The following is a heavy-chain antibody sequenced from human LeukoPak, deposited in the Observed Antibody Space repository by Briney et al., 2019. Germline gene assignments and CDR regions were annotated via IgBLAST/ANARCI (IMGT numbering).Heavy chain of an antibody. J-gene: IGHJ5*02. CDR3: ARDNVAAAGKAYNWFDP. CDR1: GGSIRSYY. CDR2: IYTSGST. V-gene: IGHV4-4*07. Sequence: SETLSLTCTVSGGSIRSYYWSWIRQPAGKGLEWIGRIYTSGSTNYNPSLKSRVTMSVDTSKNQFSLKLSSVTAADTAVYYCARDNVAAAGKAYNWFDPWGQGTLVTVSS. D-gene: IGHD6-13*01.